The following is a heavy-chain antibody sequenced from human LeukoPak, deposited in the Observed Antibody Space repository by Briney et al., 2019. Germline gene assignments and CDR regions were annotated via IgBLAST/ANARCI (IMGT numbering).Heavy chain of an antibody. CDR2: IHSGGTT. V-gene: IGHV3-53*04. Sequence: GGSLRLSCALSGFIVSSNDMSWVRQAPGEGLEWVSGIHSGGTTYYADSVKGRFTISRKNSKNTLYLQMNSLTSEDTAVYFCARGGAYHYALDVWGQGTKVTVSS. J-gene: IGHJ6*02. CDR1: GFIVSSND. CDR3: ARGGAYHYALDV. D-gene: IGHD3-16*01.